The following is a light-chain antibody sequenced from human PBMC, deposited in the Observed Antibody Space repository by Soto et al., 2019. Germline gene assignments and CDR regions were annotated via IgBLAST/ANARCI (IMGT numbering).Light chain of an antibody. CDR1: QGISQY. CDR2: TAS. CDR3: QQVNSYPLT. V-gene: IGKV1-9*01. Sequence: ASQGISQYVAWYQQKPGSAPKLLIYTASILQSGVPSRFSGTGSATEFTLTISSLQPEDFATYYCQQVNSYPLTFGGGTKVDIK. J-gene: IGKJ4*01.